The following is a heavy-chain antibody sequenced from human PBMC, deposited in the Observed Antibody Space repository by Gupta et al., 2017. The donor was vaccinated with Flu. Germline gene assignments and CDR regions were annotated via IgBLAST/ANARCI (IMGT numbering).Heavy chain of an antibody. V-gene: IGHV1-69*06. Sequence: PGQGLEWMGGIIPIFGTANYAQKFQGRVTITADKSTSTAYMELSSLRSEDTAVYYCARAPIDYGDHEGGMDVWGQGTTVTASS. J-gene: IGHJ6*02. CDR3: ARAPIDYGDHEGGMDV. D-gene: IGHD4-17*01. CDR2: IIPIFGTA.